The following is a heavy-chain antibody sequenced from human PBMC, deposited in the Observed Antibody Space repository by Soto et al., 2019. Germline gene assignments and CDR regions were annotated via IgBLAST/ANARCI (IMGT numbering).Heavy chain of an antibody. CDR3: AKDTGPNYYYYYMDV. CDR1: GFTFDDYA. Sequence: EVQLVESGGGLVQPGRSLRLSCAASGFTFDDYAMHWVRQAPGKGLEWVSGISWNSGSIGYADSVKGRFTISRDNAKNSLYLQMNSLRAEDMALYYCAKDTGPNYYYYYMDVWGKGTTVTVSS. V-gene: IGHV3-9*03. J-gene: IGHJ6*03. CDR2: ISWNSGSI.